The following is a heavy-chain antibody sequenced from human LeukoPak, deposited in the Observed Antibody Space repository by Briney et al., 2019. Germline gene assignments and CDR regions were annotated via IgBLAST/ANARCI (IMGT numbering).Heavy chain of an antibody. Sequence: GGSLRLSCAASGFTFSSYPMHWVRQAPGKGLEWVALISYDGTHKYYADSVKDRFTISRDNSKNTLYLLMNSLRVEDTAVYFCARVLYDSSGYYIDYWGQGTLVTVSS. CDR1: GFTFSSYP. J-gene: IGHJ4*02. CDR2: ISYDGTHK. CDR3: ARVLYDSSGYYIDY. V-gene: IGHV3-30*04. D-gene: IGHD3-22*01.